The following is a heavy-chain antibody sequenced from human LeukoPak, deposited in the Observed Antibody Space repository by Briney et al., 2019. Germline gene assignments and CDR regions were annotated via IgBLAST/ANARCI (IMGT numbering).Heavy chain of an antibody. V-gene: IGHV3-30-3*01. CDR2: ISYDGSNK. J-gene: IGHJ4*02. CDR1: GFTFSSYA. D-gene: IGHD6-19*01. CDR3: ARDQGWLDV. Sequence: PGGSLRLSCAASGFTFSSYAMHWVRQAPGKGLEWVAVISYDGSNKYYADSVKGRFTISRDNSKNTLYLQMNSLRAEDTAVYYCARDQGWLDVWGQGTLVTVSS.